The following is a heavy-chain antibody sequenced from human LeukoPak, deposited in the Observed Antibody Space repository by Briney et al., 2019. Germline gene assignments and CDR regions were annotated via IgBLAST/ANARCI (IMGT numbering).Heavy chain of an antibody. D-gene: IGHD1-14*01. V-gene: IGHV1-8*01. J-gene: IGHJ5*02. CDR2: MNPNSGNT. CDR3: ARAPKGSFVLPPNWFDP. Sequence: ASVKVSCKASGYTFTSYDINWVRQATGQGLEWMGWMNPNSGNTGYAQKFQGRVTMTRNTSISTAYMELSSLRSEDTAVYYCARAPKGSFVLPPNWFDPWGQGTLVTVSS. CDR1: GYTFTSYD.